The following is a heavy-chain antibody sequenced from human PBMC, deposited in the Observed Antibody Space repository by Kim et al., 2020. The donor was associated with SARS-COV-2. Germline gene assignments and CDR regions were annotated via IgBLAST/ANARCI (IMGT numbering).Heavy chain of an antibody. V-gene: IGHV1-69*04. Sequence: SVKVSCKASGGTFSSYAISWVRQAPGQGLEWMGRIIPILGIANYAQKFHCRVTITTDKSTSTAYMELSSLRSVDTAAYYCARERLLAATYHWFYPLG. D-gene: IGHD2-15*01. CDR1: GGTFSSYA. J-gene: IGHJ5*02. CDR2: IIPILGIA. CDR3: ARERLLAATYHWFYP.